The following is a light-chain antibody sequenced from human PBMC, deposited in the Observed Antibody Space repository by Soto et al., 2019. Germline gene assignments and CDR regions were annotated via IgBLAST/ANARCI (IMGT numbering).Light chain of an antibody. Sequence: QSVLTQPPTVSGAPGQRVTISCTGGSSNIGAGYDVHWYQQLPGTAPKLLIYGNSNRPSGVPDRFSGSESGTSASLAITGLQAEDEADYYCQSYDSSLSVLVFGGGTKLTVL. J-gene: IGLJ2*01. CDR3: QSYDSSLSVLV. CDR2: GNS. CDR1: SSNIGAGYD. V-gene: IGLV1-40*01.